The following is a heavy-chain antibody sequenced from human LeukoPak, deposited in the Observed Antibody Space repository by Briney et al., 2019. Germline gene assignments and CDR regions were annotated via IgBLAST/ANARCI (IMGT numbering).Heavy chain of an antibody. D-gene: IGHD2-21*02. CDR1: GFTFSSYN. Sequence: PGGSLRLSCAASGFTFSSYNMNWVRQAPGKGLEWVSYISSSSSIIYYADSAKGRFTISRDNAQNSMYLQMNSLRVEDTAVYYCTSWGDTTAEYFQRWGQGTLVTVST. V-gene: IGHV3-48*04. CDR3: TSWGDTTAEYFQR. CDR2: ISSSSSII. J-gene: IGHJ1*01.